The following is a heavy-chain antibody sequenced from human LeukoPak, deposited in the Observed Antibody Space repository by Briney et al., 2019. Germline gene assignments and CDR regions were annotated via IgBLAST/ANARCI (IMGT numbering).Heavy chain of an antibody. J-gene: IGHJ4*02. V-gene: IGHV3-30*04. CDR3: ARELRGYSGYEYYFDY. CDR2: ISYDGSNK. Sequence: GGSLRLSCAASGFTFSSYAMHWVRQAPGKGLEWVAVISYDGSNKYYADSVKGRFTISGDNSKNTLYLQMNSLRAEDTAVYYCARELRGYSGYEYYFDYWGQGTLVTVSS. D-gene: IGHD5-12*01. CDR1: GFTFSSYA.